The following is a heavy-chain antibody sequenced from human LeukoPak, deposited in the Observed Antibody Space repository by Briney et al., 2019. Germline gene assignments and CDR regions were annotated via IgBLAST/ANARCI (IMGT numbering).Heavy chain of an antibody. CDR2: ISSGSTI. V-gene: IGHV3-48*03. CDR1: GFTFSSYE. Sequence: PGGSLRLSCAASGFTFSSYEMNWVRQAPGKGLEWVSYISSGSTIYYADSVKGRFTISRDNAKNSLYLQMNSLRAEDTAVYYCARLPGRLWFGELFSNWFDPWGQGTLVTVSS. D-gene: IGHD3-10*01. CDR3: ARLPGRLWFGELFSNWFDP. J-gene: IGHJ5*02.